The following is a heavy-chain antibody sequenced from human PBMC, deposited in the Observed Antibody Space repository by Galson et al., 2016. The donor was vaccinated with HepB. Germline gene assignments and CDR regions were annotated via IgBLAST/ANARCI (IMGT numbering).Heavy chain of an antibody. Sequence: SETLSLTCIVSGGSFSSYYWTWIRLPPGRGLEWIGSVYYTGSTDYSPSLKSRVTISLDTSQNQFSLNLKSVTAEDTAVYFCARGMRQDDGSDYHFGWFDPWGQGTVVTVSS. CDR3: ARGMRQDDGSDYHFGWFDP. CDR1: GGSFSSYY. V-gene: IGHV4-59*01. D-gene: IGHD3-22*01. CDR2: VYYTGST. J-gene: IGHJ5*02.